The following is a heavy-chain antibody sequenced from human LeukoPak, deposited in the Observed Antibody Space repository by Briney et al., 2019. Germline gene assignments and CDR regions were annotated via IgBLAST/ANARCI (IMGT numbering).Heavy chain of an antibody. CDR2: ISSSGSTI. J-gene: IGHJ4*02. CDR3: ARGSDIVVVVAAISDYYFDY. D-gene: IGHD2-15*01. CDR1: GFTFSSYE. Sequence: GGSLRLSCAASGFTFSSYEMNWVRQAPGKGLEWVSYISSSGSTIYYADSVKGRFTISRNNAKNSLYLQMNSLRAEDTAVCYCARGSDIVVVVAAISDYYFDYWGQGTLVTVSS. V-gene: IGHV3-48*03.